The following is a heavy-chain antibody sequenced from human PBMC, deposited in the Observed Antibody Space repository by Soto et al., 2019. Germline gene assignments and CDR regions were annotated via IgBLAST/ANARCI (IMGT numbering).Heavy chain of an antibody. CDR1: GFSFSDSW. J-gene: IGHJ4*02. D-gene: IGHD6-19*01. Sequence: EVQLVESGGGLVQPGGSLRLSCAASGFSFSDSWMAWARQAPGKGLFWVSRINADGSIAHYAESVKGRFTISRDNAKNSLYLQMDSLRADDTAVYYCVRGAYNSGWYPDYFDYWGQGTLVTVSS. V-gene: IGHV3-74*01. CDR2: INADGSIA. CDR3: VRGAYNSGWYPDYFDY.